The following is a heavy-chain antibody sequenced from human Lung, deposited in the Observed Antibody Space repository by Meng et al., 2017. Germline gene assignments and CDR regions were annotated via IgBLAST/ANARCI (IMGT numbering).Heavy chain of an antibody. V-gene: IGHV4-30-4*01. CDR3: ARGQKGYFDL. Sequence: QVHLPESGPGLVNPSQTLSPTCTVSGGSISSSNYYWSWIRQPPRKGLEWSGHIYNSVSTYYNPSLKSRITISVDTSKNQFSLKLSSVTAADTAVYYCARGQKGYFDLWGRGTLVTVPS. J-gene: IGHJ2*01. CDR1: GGSISSSNYY. CDR2: IYNSVST.